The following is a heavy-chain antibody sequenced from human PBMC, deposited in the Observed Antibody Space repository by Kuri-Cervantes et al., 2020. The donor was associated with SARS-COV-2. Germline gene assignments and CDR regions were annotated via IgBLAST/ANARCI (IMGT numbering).Heavy chain of an antibody. CDR2: IYPGDSDT. J-gene: IGHJ6*02. Sequence: GESLKISCKGSGYSFTSYWISWVRQMPGKGLEWMGIIYPGDSDTRYSPSFQGQVTISADKSISTAYLQWSSLKASDTAMYYCARWGVVAATTYYYYGMDVWGQGTTVTVSS. V-gene: IGHV5-51*01. CDR1: GYSFTSYW. CDR3: ARWGVVAATTYYYYGMDV. D-gene: IGHD2-15*01.